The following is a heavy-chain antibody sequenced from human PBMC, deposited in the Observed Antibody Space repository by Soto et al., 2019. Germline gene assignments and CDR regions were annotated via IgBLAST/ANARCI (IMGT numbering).Heavy chain of an antibody. V-gene: IGHV1-69*01. CDR3: ARGSAEYYDSSGYYYGSAFDI. D-gene: IGHD3-22*01. J-gene: IGHJ3*02. Sequence: SVKVSCTASGGTFSSYAISWVRQAPGQGLEWMGGTIPIFGTANYAQKFQGRVTITADESTSTAYMELSSLRSEDTAVYYCARGSAEYYDSSGYYYGSAFDIWGQGTMVNVSS. CDR2: TIPIFGTA. CDR1: GGTFSSYA.